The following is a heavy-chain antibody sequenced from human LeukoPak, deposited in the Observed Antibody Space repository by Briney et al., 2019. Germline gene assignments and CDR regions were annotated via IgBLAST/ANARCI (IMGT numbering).Heavy chain of an antibody. CDR3: ARDPMAGTFRAFDI. Sequence: PSETLSLTCTVSGGSISSYYWSWIRQPAGKRLEWIGRIYSRGSTNYNPSLQSRVTMSVDTSKNQISLKLNSVTAADTAVYYCARDPMAGTFRAFDIWGQGTMVTVSS. D-gene: IGHD6-19*01. J-gene: IGHJ3*02. CDR2: IYSRGST. V-gene: IGHV4-4*07. CDR1: GGSISSYY.